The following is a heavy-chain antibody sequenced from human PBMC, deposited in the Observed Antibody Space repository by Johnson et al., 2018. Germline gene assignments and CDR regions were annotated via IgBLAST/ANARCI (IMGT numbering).Heavy chain of an antibody. Sequence: QVQLVQSGGGVVQPGRSLRLSCAASGFSFSSYAMHWVRQAPGKGLKRVAVISYDGSSKYYAESVKGRFTIPRDNSKNTLYMQMNSLRAEDTAVYYCARDPPSDPPPSYYYYYMDVWGKGTTVTVSS. CDR1: GFSFSSYA. V-gene: IGHV3-30-3*01. CDR2: ISYDGSSK. CDR3: ARDPPSDPPPSYYYYYMDV. J-gene: IGHJ6*03.